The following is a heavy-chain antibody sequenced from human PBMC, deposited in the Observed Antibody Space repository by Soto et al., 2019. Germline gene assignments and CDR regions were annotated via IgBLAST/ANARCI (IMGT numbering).Heavy chain of an antibody. CDR3: VTAVRGYDANGDL. V-gene: IGHV3-7*03. CDR2: IKADGTEK. Sequence: VQLVESGGDLVQPGGSLRLSCVGSGFTFSSYWMGWVRQTPGKGLEWVATIKADGTEKYYVDSVKGRFTFSRDNAKTSVSREMTSVRAEDTAVYYCVTAVRGYDANGDLWGQGTTVTVSS. D-gene: IGHD5-12*01. CDR1: GFTFSSYW. J-gene: IGHJ6*02.